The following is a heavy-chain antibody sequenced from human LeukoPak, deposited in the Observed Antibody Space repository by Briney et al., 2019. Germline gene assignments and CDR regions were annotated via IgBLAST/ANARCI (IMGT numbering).Heavy chain of an antibody. Sequence: SQTLTLTCAISGDIVSSINVVWHWIRQSPSRGLEWLGRTYYRSNSYNDYALSVKSRITINPDTSKNQFSLQLNSVSPEDTAVYYCGRDSGYQLSQWGQGTLVTVSS. J-gene: IGHJ1*01. CDR3: GRDSGYQLSQ. CDR2: TYYRSNSYN. CDR1: GDIVSSINVV. V-gene: IGHV6-1*01. D-gene: IGHD2-2*01.